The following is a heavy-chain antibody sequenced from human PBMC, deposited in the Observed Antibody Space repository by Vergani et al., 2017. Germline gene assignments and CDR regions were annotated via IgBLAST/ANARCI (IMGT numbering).Heavy chain of an antibody. CDR2: IYAGDSDV. D-gene: IGHD3-3*01. CDR1: GYSITNYW. Sequence: EVQLVQSGAEVKKPGESLKISCQGSGYSITNYWIAWVRQRPGKGLEWMGIIYAGDSDVRYTPSFQGHVPMSVDKSLSTAYLQWSSLKASDTSTYYCAKTHDFSSLYSSYNWFDPWGQGTQVTVSS. J-gene: IGHJ5*02. CDR3: AKTHDFSSLYSSYNWFDP. V-gene: IGHV5-51*03.